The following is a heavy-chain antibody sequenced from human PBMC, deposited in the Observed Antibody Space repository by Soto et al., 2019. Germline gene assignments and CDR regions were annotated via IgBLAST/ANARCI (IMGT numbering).Heavy chain of an antibody. Sequence: QITLKESGPTLVKPTQTLTLTCTFSGFSLSTSGVGVGWIRQPPGKALEWLALIYWDDDKRYSPSLKSRLTITKDTSKNQVVLTMTNMDPVDTATYYCAHSRITIFGVVPILGWDYWGQGTLVTVSS. J-gene: IGHJ4*02. D-gene: IGHD3-3*01. CDR2: IYWDDDK. CDR1: GFSLSTSGVG. V-gene: IGHV2-5*02. CDR3: AHSRITIFGVVPILGWDY.